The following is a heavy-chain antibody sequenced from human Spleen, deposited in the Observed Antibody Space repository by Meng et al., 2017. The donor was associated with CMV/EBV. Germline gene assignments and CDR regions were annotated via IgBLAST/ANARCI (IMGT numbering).Heavy chain of an antibody. CDR1: GYIFTGYY. CDR2: ISTYNGNT. CDR3: ARDHSVNYYYGMDV. V-gene: IGHV1-18*04. J-gene: IGHJ6*02. D-gene: IGHD2/OR15-2a*01. Sequence: ASVKVSCKASGYIFTGYYLHWVRQAPGQGLEWMGWISTYNGNTNYVQKLQGRVTMTTDTSTSTAYMELRSLRSDDTAVYYCARDHSVNYYYGMDVWGQGTTVTVSS.